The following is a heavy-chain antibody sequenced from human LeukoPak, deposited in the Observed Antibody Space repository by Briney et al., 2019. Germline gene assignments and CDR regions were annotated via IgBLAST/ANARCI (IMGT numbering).Heavy chain of an antibody. CDR3: ARDNPQVGATP. Sequence: SVKVSCKASGGTFSSYAISWVRQAPGQGLEWMGRIIPILGIADYAQKFQGRVTITADKSTSTAYMELSSLRSEDTAVYYCARDNPQVGATPWGQGTLVTVSS. CDR2: IIPILGIA. J-gene: IGHJ5*02. V-gene: IGHV1-69*04. D-gene: IGHD1-26*01. CDR1: GGTFSSYA.